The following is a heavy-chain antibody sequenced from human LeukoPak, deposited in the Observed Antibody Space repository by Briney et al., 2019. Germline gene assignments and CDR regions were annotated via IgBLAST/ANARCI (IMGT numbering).Heavy chain of an antibody. J-gene: IGHJ4*02. V-gene: IGHV1-2*02. Sequence: ASVKVSCKASGYTFTGYCMHWVRQAPGQGLEWMGWINPNSGGTNYAQKFQGRVTMTRDTSISTAYMELSRLRSDDTAVYYCARGREIFGVVIMEKTFDYWGQGTLVTVSS. D-gene: IGHD3-3*01. CDR3: ARGREIFGVVIMEKTFDY. CDR1: GYTFTGYC. CDR2: INPNSGGT.